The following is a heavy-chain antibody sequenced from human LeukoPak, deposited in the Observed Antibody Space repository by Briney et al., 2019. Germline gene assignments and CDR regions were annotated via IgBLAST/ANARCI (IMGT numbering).Heavy chain of an antibody. D-gene: IGHD3-22*01. CDR1: GGSISSINW. J-gene: IGHJ1*01. Sequence: PSGTLSLTCGVSGGSISSINWWCWVRQPPGRGLEWIGEIYHGGGSNYNPSLKSRVTISVDTSKRQFSLKLTSVTAADTAVYYCARPEEFDSSGYTSYFHHWGQGTLVSVSS. CDR3: ARPEEFDSSGYTSYFHH. CDR2: IYHGGGS. V-gene: IGHV4-4*02.